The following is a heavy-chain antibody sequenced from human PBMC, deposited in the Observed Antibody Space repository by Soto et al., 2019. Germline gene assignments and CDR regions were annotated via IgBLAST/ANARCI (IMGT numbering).Heavy chain of an antibody. CDR1: GGSISSSSYY. CDR3: ARLGAYYQSLDP. J-gene: IGHJ5*02. CDR2: IYYSGST. Sequence: SETLSLTCTVSGGSISSSSYYWGWIRQPPGKGLEWIGSIYYSGSTYYNPSLKSRVTISVDTSKNQFSLKLSSVTAADSAVYYCARLGAYYQSLDPWGPGTLVTVSS. V-gene: IGHV4-39*07. D-gene: IGHD2-21*01.